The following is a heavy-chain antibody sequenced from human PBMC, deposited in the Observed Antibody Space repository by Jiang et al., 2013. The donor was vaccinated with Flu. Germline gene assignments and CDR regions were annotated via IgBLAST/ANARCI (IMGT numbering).Heavy chain of an antibody. CDR3: ARGRGLRFFDY. CDR2: IYYSGST. Sequence: TLSLTCTVSGGSISSYYWSWIRQPPGKGLEWIGYIYYSGSTNYNPSLKSRVTISVDTSKNQFSLKLSSVTAADTAVYYCARGRGLRFFDYWGQGTLVTVSS. CDR1: GGSISSYY. J-gene: IGHJ4*02. V-gene: IGHV4-59*01. D-gene: IGHD3-3*01.